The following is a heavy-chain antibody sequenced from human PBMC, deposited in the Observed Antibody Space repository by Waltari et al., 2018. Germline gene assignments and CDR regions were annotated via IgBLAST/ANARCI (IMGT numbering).Heavy chain of an antibody. CDR3: ARVSRGYWYFDL. CDR1: GYTFTSYD. V-gene: IGHV1-8*03. D-gene: IGHD3-16*01. Sequence: QVQLVQSGAEVKKPGASVKVSCKAAGYTFTSYDIKWGRQATGHGLGWMGWMNPNSGNTCYAQKFQGRVPITRNTSISTAYMELSSLRSEDTAVYYCARVSRGYWYFDLWGRGTLVTVSS. J-gene: IGHJ2*01. CDR2: MNPNSGNT.